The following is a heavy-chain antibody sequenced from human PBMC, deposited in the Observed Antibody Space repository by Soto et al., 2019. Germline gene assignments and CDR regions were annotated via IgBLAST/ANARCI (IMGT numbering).Heavy chain of an antibody. CDR3: AFSPHKDSRPDH. Sequence: PGGSLRLSCAASGFTFSSYWMSWVRQAPGRGLEWMANIKYDGSEKYYVDSVKGRLTISRDNAKNSLYLQMNSLRAEDTAVYYCAFSPHKDSRPDHWGQRPRATV. CDR1: GFTFSSYW. CDR2: IKYDGSEK. D-gene: IGHD3-22*01. J-gene: IGHJ4*02. V-gene: IGHV3-7*03.